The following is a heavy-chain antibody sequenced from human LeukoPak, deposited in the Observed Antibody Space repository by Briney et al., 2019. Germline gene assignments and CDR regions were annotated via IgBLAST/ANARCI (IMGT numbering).Heavy chain of an antibody. Sequence: SVKVSCKASGGTFSSYAISWVRQAPGQGLEWMGRIIPILGIANYAQKFQGRVTITADKSTSTAYMELSSLRSEDTAVYSCASSGPYYDSSGYKYWGQGTLVTVSS. CDR1: GGTFSSYA. J-gene: IGHJ4*02. CDR3: ASSGPYYDSSGYKY. CDR2: IIPILGIA. D-gene: IGHD3-22*01. V-gene: IGHV1-69*04.